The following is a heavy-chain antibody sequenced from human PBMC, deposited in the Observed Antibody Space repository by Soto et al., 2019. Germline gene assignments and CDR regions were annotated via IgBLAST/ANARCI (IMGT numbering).Heavy chain of an antibody. CDR2: MHRNGNST. D-gene: IGHD4-17*01. Sequence: DVQLVESGGAVVRPGGSLRLACAVSGFSLDEYGMSWVRQAPGKGLEWVSGMHRNGNSTGYADSVKGRFTISRDDAKNSLYLQMNSLRAEDTAFYYCARDHRWGYEYGDYGDSWGHGTLVTVSS. V-gene: IGHV3-20*04. J-gene: IGHJ5*01. CDR1: GFSLDEYG. CDR3: ARDHRWGYEYGDYGDS.